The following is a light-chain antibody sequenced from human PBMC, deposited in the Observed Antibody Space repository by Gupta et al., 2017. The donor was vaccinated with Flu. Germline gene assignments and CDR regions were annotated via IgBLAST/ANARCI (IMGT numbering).Light chain of an antibody. CDR3: QQYNDWPPWT. CDR1: QSVSSN. CDR2: GSS. J-gene: IGKJ1*01. Sequence: EIMMTQSPATLSVSPGERVTLSCRASQSVSSNLAWYQQKPGQAPRLLIYGSSTRATGVPARFSGSGSGTEFTLTISSLQSEDFVIYYCQQYNDWPPWTFGQGTKVEI. V-gene: IGKV3-15*01.